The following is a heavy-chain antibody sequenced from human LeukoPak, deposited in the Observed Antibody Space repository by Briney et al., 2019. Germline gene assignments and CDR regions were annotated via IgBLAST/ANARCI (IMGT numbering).Heavy chain of an antibody. CDR2: IYWHDAK. D-gene: IGHD3-9*01. CDR1: GFSLSSPGVG. V-gene: IGHV2-5*01. Sequence: GPTLVNPTQTLTLTCTFSGFSLSSPGVGVGWIRQPPGRALEWLAHIYWHDAKYYSPSLKSRLTITKDTSKNQVVLTMTNMDPVDTGTYFCAHLRATDWYFFDYWGQGTLVTVTS. J-gene: IGHJ4*02. CDR3: AHLRATDWYFFDY.